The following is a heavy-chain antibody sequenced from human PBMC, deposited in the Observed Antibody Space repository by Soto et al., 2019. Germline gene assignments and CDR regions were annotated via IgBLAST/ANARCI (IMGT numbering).Heavy chain of an antibody. J-gene: IGHJ5*02. CDR2: ISTNNDKT. CDR3: ARDWNCVGRTCNDCFGP. V-gene: IGHV1-18*01. D-gene: IGHD2-21*01. CDR1: GYTFNTYG. Sequence: GASVKVSCKSSGYTFNTYGISWVRQAPGQGLEWMGWISTNNDKTAYAQSFQGRVTMTTDTSTSTAYMELRSLRSDDTAVYYCARDWNCVGRTCNDCFGPWGQGTLVTVSS.